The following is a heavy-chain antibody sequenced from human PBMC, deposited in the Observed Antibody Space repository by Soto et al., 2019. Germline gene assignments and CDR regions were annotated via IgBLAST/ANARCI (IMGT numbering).Heavy chain of an antibody. CDR3: VRDSARTVVVPAVEGANWSEP. CDR2: ISGDGRST. V-gene: IGHV3-11*06. Sequence: VGSLRLSCASSVFTFSDYYMACIRHSPGRWLEWISFISGDGRSTRYADSVKGRFTISRDNAKNSLSLQMNSLRADDTAIYYCVRDSARTVVVPAVEGANWSEPWGQGTLVIVSS. J-gene: IGHJ5*02. D-gene: IGHD2-15*01. CDR1: VFTFSDYY.